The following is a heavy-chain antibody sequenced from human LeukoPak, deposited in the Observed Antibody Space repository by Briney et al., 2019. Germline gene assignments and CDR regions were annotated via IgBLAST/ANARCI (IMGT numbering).Heavy chain of an antibody. V-gene: IGHV3-48*02. CDR1: GFTFSTYG. J-gene: IGHJ4*02. D-gene: IGHD1-26*01. Sequence: PGGSLRLSCAASGFTFSTYGMNWVRQAPGKGLEWISYISSSSSPIYYADSVKGRFTISRDNAKNSLYLQMNSLRDEDTAVYYCARDSGLVVGALNFDYWGRGTLVTVSS. CDR3: ARDSGLVVGALNFDY. CDR2: ISSSSSPI.